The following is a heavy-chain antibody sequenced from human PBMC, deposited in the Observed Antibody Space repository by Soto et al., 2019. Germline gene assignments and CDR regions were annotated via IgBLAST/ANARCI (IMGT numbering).Heavy chain of an antibody. D-gene: IGHD3-10*01. CDR2: VHHSWGS. V-gene: IGHV4-59*08. J-gene: IGHJ6*02. CDR1: GGSINSYY. Sequence: QVQLQESGPGLVKPSETLSLSCTVSGGSINSYYWSWIRQSPGKRMEWIGYVHHSWGSSYNPSLRSRVAISLDTSKSQSSLKVTSVTATDTAVYYCARQGFGPLHGLVDVWGQGTTVTVSS. CDR3: ARQGFGPLHGLVDV.